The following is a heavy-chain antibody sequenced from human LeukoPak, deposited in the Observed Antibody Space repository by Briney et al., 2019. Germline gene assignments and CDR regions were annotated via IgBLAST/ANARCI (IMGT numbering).Heavy chain of an antibody. CDR3: ARDIRAHYYYGMDV. V-gene: IGHV3-21*01. CDR1: GFTFSSYS. J-gene: IGHJ6*02. CDR2: ISSSSSYI. Sequence: GGSLRLSCAASGFTFSSYSMNWVRQAPGKGLEWVSSISSSSSYIYYADSVKGRFTISRDNAKNSLYLQMNSLRAEDTAVYYCARDIRAHYYYGMDVWGQGTTVTVSS.